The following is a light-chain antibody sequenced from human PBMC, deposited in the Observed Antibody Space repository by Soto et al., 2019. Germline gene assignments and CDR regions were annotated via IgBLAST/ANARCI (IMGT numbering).Light chain of an antibody. CDR3: QQYNSYPWT. CDR1: QNIDRW. Sequence: DIQMTQSPSTLSASVGDRVTITCRASQNIDRWLAWYQQKPGKAPNLLIYGASNLESGVPSRFSGSGSGTAVTLTISGLRPDDFATYYCQQYNSYPWTFGQGTKVEIK. V-gene: IGKV1-5*03. CDR2: GAS. J-gene: IGKJ1*01.